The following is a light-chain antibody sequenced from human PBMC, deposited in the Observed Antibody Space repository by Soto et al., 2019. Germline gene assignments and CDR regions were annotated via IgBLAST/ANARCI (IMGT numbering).Light chain of an antibody. CDR1: QSVSSN. CDR2: GAS. V-gene: IGKV3-15*01. CDR3: QQYNNLSGT. J-gene: IGKJ1*01. Sequence: EIVMPKTLDTLSVSPRDRATLSCRASQSVSSNLAWYQRKPGQAPRLLIYGASTRATGIPARFSGSGSGTEFTLTITSLQSEDFAIYYCQQYNNLSGTFGQGTKVDI.